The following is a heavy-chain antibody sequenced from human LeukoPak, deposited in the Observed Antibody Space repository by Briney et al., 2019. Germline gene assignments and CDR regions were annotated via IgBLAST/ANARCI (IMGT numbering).Heavy chain of an antibody. J-gene: IGHJ4*02. CDR1: GFTFSRYW. CDR3: ARKGAVAGTVDY. V-gene: IGHV3-74*01. D-gene: IGHD6-19*01. Sequence: GGSLRLSCVASGFTFSRYWMHWVRPAPGKGLVRVARINSDGSSTTYADSVKGRFTISRDNAKNMLYLQMSSLRAEDTAVYYCARKGAVAGTVDYWGQGTLVTVSS. CDR2: INSDGSST.